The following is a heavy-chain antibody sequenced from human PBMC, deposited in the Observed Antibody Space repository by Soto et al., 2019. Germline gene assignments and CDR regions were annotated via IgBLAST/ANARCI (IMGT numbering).Heavy chain of an antibody. D-gene: IGHD6-19*01. CDR2: TDPSNSYT. V-gene: IGHV5-10-1*01. CDR1: ENVFTSDF. CDR3: ASRALYSSGSFDY. J-gene: IGHJ4*02. Sequence: GAALIISSSCTENVFTSDFAGSLRKIPGNGPEWMGRTDPSNSYTNHSPPFQSHVTISADKSISTAYLQWSSLKASDTAMYYCASRALYSSGSFDYWGQGTLVTVS.